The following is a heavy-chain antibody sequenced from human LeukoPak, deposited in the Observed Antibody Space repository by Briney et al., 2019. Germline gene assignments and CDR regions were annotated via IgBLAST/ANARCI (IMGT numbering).Heavy chain of an antibody. V-gene: IGHV3-7*01. CDR1: GFTFSNYW. CDR3: ARGHYGMAV. CDR2: IKEDGSEK. Sequence: GGSLRLSCAASGFTFSNYWMTWVRQAPGEGLEWVANIKEDGSEKYYADSVEGRFTVSRDYSKNSLSLQMYSLRAEDTAVYYCARGHYGMAVWGQGTTVIVSS. J-gene: IGHJ6*02.